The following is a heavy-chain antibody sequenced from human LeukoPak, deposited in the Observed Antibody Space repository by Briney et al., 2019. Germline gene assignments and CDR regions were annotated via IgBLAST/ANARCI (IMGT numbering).Heavy chain of an antibody. CDR3: ARSMTTAGLTMAPGY. J-gene: IGHJ4*02. V-gene: IGHV3-21*01. D-gene: IGHD3-10*01. Sequence: KAGGSLRLSCAASGFSFSVYIMNWVRQAPGKGLEWVSSISSRSTYIHDADSVKGRFTISRDDAKNSLYLQMNSLRVEDTAVYYCARSMTTAGLTMAPGYWGQGTLVTVSS. CDR2: ISSRSTYI. CDR1: GFSFSVYI.